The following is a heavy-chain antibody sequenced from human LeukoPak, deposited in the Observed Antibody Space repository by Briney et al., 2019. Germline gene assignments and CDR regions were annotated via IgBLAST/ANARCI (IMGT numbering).Heavy chain of an antibody. CDR2: IYTSGST. CDR1: GGSISSGSYY. CDR3: ARDRYDFWSGSYYYYGMGV. J-gene: IGHJ6*02. D-gene: IGHD3-3*01. V-gene: IGHV4-61*02. Sequence: TSQTLSLTCTVSGGSISSGSYYWSWIRQPAGKGLEWIGRIYTSGSTNYNPSLKSRVTISVDTSKNQFSLKLSSVTAADTAVYYCARDRYDFWSGSYYYYGMGVWGQGTTVTVSS.